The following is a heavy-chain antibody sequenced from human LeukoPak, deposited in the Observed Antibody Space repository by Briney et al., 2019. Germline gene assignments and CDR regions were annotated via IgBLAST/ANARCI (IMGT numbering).Heavy chain of an antibody. CDR1: GFTFSSYA. CDR3: AKDGCGGYDYCYFDY. CDR2: ISGSGGST. Sequence: GGSLRLSCAASGFTFSSYAMSWVRQAPGKGLEWVSAISGSGGSTYYADSVKGRFTISRDNSKSTLYLQMNSLRAEDTAVYYCAKDGCGGYDYCYFDYWGQGTLVTVSS. V-gene: IGHV3-23*01. J-gene: IGHJ4*02. D-gene: IGHD5-12*01.